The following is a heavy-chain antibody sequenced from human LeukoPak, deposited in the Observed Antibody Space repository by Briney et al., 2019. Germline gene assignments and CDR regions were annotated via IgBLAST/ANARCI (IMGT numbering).Heavy chain of an antibody. CDR1: GYTFAGYY. V-gene: IGHV1-2*02. CDR3: ARAQGSSWTPGGY. CDR2: INPNSGGT. J-gene: IGHJ4*02. Sequence: ASVKVSCKASGYTFAGYYMHWVRQAPGQGLEWMGWINPNSGGTNYAQKFQGRVTMTTDTSTSTAYMELRSLRSDDTAVYYCARAQGSSWTPGGYWGQGTLVTVSS. D-gene: IGHD6-13*01.